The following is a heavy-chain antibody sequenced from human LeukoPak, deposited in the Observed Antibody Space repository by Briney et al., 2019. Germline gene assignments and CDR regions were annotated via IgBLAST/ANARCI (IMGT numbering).Heavy chain of an antibody. CDR3: ARRIVIIAAAGTWFAP. CDR1: GGSFSGCY. J-gene: IGHJ5*02. D-gene: IGHD6-13*01. Sequence: SETLSLTCAVYGGSFSGCYWSWIRQPPGKGLEWIGEINHSGSTNYNPCLKSRVTISVDTSKNQFSLKLSSVTAADTAVYYCARRIVIIAAAGTWFAPWGQGTLVTVSS. CDR2: INHSGST. V-gene: IGHV4-34*01.